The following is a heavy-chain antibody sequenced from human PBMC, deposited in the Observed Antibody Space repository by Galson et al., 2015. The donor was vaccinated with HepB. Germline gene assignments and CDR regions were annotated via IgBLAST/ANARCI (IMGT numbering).Heavy chain of an antibody. CDR3: AHRRACSGNKCFPYDAFDI. CDR1: GLSLSTSGVG. V-gene: IGHV2-5*02. Sequence: PALVKPTQTLTLTCSFSGLSLSTSGVGVGWIRQPPGKALEWLALISWDDDKRYSPSLKSRLTVTKDTSKNQVVLTMTYMDPVDTAKYYGAHRRACSGNKCFPYDAFDIWGQGTMFPVSS. D-gene: IGHD2-15*01. CDR2: ISWDDDK. J-gene: IGHJ3*02.